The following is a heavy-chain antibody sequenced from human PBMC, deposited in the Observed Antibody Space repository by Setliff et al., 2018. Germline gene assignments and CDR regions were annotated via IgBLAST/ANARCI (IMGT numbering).Heavy chain of an antibody. CDR3: AREVLSTVVAWDY. J-gene: IGHJ4*02. CDR1: GYTFTINH. V-gene: IGHV1-2*02. CDR2: IDPNSGVT. Sequence: ASVKVSCKASGYTFTINHLYWVRQAPGQGLECMGWIDPNSGVTHYGQKFQGRVSMTRDTSISTAFMELSGLTSDDTAVYYCAREVLSTVVAWDYWGQGTLVTVSS. D-gene: IGHD4-17*01.